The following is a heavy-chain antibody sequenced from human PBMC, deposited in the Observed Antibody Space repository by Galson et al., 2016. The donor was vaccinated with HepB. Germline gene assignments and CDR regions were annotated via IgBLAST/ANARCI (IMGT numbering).Heavy chain of an antibody. V-gene: IGHV3-74*01. J-gene: IGHJ4*02. CDR1: GFTSSNHW. CDR3: TSGVSWAFDI. CDR2: IHNDGSST. D-gene: IGHD3-9*01. Sequence: SLRLSCAASGFTSSNHWMHWVRQAPGKGLVWVSYIHNDGSSTTYADSVKGRFTISRDNAKNTMFLQMNGLRAEDTAVYYCTSGVSWAFDIWGQGTLVTVSS.